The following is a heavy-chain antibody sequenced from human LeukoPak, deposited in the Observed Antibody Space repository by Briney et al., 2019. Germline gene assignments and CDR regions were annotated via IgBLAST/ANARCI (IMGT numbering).Heavy chain of an antibody. CDR2: IYYSGST. CDR3: ARAFHAFDI. CDR1: RVSTTSGGTC. V-gene: IGHV4-31*03. Sequence: TLSLTRTVSRVSTTSGGTCWSWIRQHPRKGLEWIGYIYYSGSTYYNPSLKSRVTIAVDTSKNQFSLKLSSGTAADTAVYYCARAFHAFDIWGQGTMVTVSS. D-gene: IGHD2/OR15-2a*01. J-gene: IGHJ3*02.